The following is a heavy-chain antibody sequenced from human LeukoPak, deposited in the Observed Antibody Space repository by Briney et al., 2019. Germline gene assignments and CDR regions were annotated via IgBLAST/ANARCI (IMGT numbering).Heavy chain of an antibody. D-gene: IGHD1-14*01. J-gene: IGHJ4*02. CDR2: INHSGST. CDR1: GGSFSGYY. Sequence: PSETLSLTCAVYGGSFSGYYWSWLRQPPGKGLEWIGEINHSGSTNYNPSLKSRVTISVDTSKNQFSLKLSSVTAADTAVYYCARRHNVGFDYWGQGTLVPVSS. V-gene: IGHV4-34*01. CDR3: ARRHNVGFDY.